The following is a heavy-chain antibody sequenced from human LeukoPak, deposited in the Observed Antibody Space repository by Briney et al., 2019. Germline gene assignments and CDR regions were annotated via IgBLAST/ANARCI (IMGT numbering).Heavy chain of an antibody. Sequence: GASVKVSCKASGYTFTGYYMHWVRQAPGQGLEWMGWINPNSGGTNYAQKFQGRVTMTRDTSISTAYMELSRLRSDDTAVYYCARDEEYSSGWDAFDIWGQGTMVTVSS. CDR1: GYTFTGYY. CDR3: ARDEEYSSGWDAFDI. CDR2: INPNSGGT. V-gene: IGHV1-2*02. D-gene: IGHD6-19*01. J-gene: IGHJ3*02.